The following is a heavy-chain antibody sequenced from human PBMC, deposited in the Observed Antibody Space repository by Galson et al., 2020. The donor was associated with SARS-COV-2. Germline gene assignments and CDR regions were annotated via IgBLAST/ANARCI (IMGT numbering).Heavy chain of an antibody. D-gene: IGHD6-13*01. CDR1: GFTFKNYA. J-gene: IGHJ4*02. Sequence: SCAASGFTFKNYAMSWVRQAPGRGLEWVSAISNSGVSTFYADSVKGRFTVSRDNPNNTLYLQMNSLRAEDTALYYCAKWFSTSWSSTDYWGQGTLVTVSS. CDR2: ISNSGVST. CDR3: AKWFSTSWSSTDY. V-gene: IGHV3-23*01.